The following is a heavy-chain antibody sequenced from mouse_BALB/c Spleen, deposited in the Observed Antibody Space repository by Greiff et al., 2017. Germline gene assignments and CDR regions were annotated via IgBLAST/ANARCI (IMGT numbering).Heavy chain of an antibody. CDR1: GFTFSSFG. Sequence: EVHLVESGGGLVQPGGSRKLSCAASGFTFSSFGMHWVRQAPEKGLEWVAYISSGSSTIYYADTVKGRFTISRDKPKNTLFLQMTSLRSEDTAMYYCAKERGVLRLLAYWGQGTLVTVSA. CDR2: ISSGSSTI. D-gene: IGHD1-2*01. V-gene: IGHV5-17*02. CDR3: AKERGVLRLLAY. J-gene: IGHJ3*01.